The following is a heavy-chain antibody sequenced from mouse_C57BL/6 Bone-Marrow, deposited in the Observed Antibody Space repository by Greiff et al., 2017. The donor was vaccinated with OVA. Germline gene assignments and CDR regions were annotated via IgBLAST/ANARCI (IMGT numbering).Heavy chain of an antibody. D-gene: IGHD2-4*01. J-gene: IGHJ2*01. Sequence: QVQLKQSGAELVRPGASVKLSCKASGYTFTDYYINWVKQRPGQGLEWIARIYPGSGNTYYNEKFKGKATLTAEKSSSTAYMQLSSLTSEDSAVYFCAREEIYDYPLGYFDYWGQGTTLTVSS. CDR2: IYPGSGNT. V-gene: IGHV1-76*01. CDR1: GYTFTDYY. CDR3: AREEIYDYPLGYFDY.